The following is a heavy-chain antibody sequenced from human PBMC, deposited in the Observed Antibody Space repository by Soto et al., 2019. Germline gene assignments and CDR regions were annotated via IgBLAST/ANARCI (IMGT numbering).Heavy chain of an antibody. D-gene: IGHD3-22*01. V-gene: IGHV6-1*01. CDR1: GDSVSSNSAA. CDR2: TYYRSKWYN. CDR3: ARDVRENYYDSSGYYSYYNGMDV. Sequence: PSQTLSLTCAISGDSVSSNSAAWNWIRQSPSRGLEWLGRTYYRSKWYNDNAVSVKSRITINPDTSKNQFSLQLNSMTPEDTAVYYCARDVRENYYDSSGYYSYYNGMDVWGQGTTVTVSS. J-gene: IGHJ6*02.